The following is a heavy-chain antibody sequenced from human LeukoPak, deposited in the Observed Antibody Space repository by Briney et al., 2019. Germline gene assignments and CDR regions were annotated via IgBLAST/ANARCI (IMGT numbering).Heavy chain of an antibody. Sequence: GRSLRLSCAASGFTVSTNYVSWVRQAPGKGLEWVSVIYRGGGTAYADSVKDRFTISRDNFKNMVYLHLNSLKAEDTAVYYCARDVIYDSEIYSYGDCLGQGTLVTVSS. CDR1: GFTVSTNY. J-gene: IGHJ4*02. D-gene: IGHD3-16*01. CDR2: IYRGGGT. CDR3: ARDVIYDSEIYSYGDC. V-gene: IGHV3-66*01.